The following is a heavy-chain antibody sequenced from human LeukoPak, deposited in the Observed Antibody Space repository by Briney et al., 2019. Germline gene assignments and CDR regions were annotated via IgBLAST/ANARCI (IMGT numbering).Heavy chain of an antibody. CDR1: GFTFSSYS. D-gene: IGHD3-22*01. Sequence: GGSLRLSCAGSGFTFSSYSMHWVRQAPGKGREWGSSISSSSIYIYYEDSLKGRFTISRDKAKNSLYLQMNSLRAEDTAVYYCASYYDSSGFQIDYWGQGTLVTVSS. CDR3: ASYYDSSGFQIDY. CDR2: ISSSSIYI. V-gene: IGHV3-21*04. J-gene: IGHJ4*02.